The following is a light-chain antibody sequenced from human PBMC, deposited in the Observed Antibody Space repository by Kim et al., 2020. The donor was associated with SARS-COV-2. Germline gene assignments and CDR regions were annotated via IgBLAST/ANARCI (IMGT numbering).Light chain of an antibody. Sequence: ASVGDRVTITCRASQGISTYLAWFQQKPGQAPKSLIFGASNLYSGVPSRFSGSGSVTDFTLTITSLQAEDFATYFCQQYYSSPYTFGGGTKVDIK. CDR3: QQYYSSPYT. J-gene: IGKJ4*01. V-gene: IGKV1-16*01. CDR2: GAS. CDR1: QGISTY.